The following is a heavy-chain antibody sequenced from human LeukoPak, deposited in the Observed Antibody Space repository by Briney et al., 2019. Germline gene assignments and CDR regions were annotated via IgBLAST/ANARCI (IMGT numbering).Heavy chain of an antibody. J-gene: IGHJ4*02. CDR1: GGSISSDY. CDR2: IYYRGTT. V-gene: IGHV4-59*12. D-gene: IGHD6-13*01. Sequence: PSETLSLTCTVSGGSISSDYWSWIRQPPGKGLEWIGYIYYRGTTNYNPSLKSRVTISVDTSKNQFSLRLTSVTAADTAFYYCARVPTSSWPSPDYWGQGTLVTVSS. CDR3: ARVPTSSWPSPDY.